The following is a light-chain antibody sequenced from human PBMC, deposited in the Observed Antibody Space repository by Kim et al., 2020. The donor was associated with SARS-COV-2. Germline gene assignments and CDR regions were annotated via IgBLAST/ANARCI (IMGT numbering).Light chain of an antibody. J-gene: IGKJ2*01. V-gene: IGKV3-20*01. CDR1: HSVSSSH. CDR3: QQYDSYPYT. CDR2: GAS. Sequence: LSPGERAPLSCRASHSVSSSHLACYQKKAGQAPGLLIYGASSRATGVPDRFSGSGSGTDFTLTISRLEPEDVAVYYCQQYDSYPYTFGQGPKLEI.